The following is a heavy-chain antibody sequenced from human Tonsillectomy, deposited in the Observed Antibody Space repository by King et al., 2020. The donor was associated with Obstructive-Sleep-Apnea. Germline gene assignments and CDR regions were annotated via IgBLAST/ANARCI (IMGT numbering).Heavy chain of an antibody. Sequence: QVQLQESGPGLVKPSQTLSLTCTVSGGSISSGGYYWSWIRQHPGKGLEWFGYIYYSGSTYYNPSLKSRVTISVDTSKNQFSLKLSSVTAADTAVYYCARVDQIAVAGKALDYWGQGTLVTVSS. CDR2: IYYSGST. V-gene: IGHV4-31*03. CDR1: GGSISSGGYY. CDR3: ARVDQIAVAGKALDY. J-gene: IGHJ4*02. D-gene: IGHD6-19*01.